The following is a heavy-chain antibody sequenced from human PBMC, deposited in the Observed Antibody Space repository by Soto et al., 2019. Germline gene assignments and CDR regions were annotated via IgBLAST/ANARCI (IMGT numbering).Heavy chain of an antibody. CDR2: ISAYNGNT. CDR3: ERDLKSTNYNWFDT. V-gene: IGHV1-18*01. D-gene: IGHD1-1*01. Sequence: ASVKVSCKASGYTFTSYGISWVRQAPGQGLEWMGWISAYNGNTNYAQKLQGRVTMTTDTSTSTAYMELRSLRSDDTAVYYCERDLKSTNYNWFDTWGQGTLVTVSS. CDR1: GYTFTSYG. J-gene: IGHJ5*02.